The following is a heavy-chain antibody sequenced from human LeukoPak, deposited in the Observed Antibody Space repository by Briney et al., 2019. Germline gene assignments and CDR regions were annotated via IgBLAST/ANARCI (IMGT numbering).Heavy chain of an antibody. CDR1: GFIFSNFG. Sequence: GGFLRLSCAASGFIFSNFGMSWVRQAPGKGLEWVSGIRTSGQSTYYADSVKGRFTISRDDSKSTLSLQMNSLRAEDTALYYCAKKYYYGSGTYIFYFDYWGQGTPVTVSS. CDR3: AKKYYYGSGTYIFYFDY. V-gene: IGHV3-23*01. CDR2: IRTSGQST. J-gene: IGHJ4*02. D-gene: IGHD3-10*01.